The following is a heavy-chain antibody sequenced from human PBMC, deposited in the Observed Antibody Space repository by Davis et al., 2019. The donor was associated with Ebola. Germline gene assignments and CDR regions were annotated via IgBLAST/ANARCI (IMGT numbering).Heavy chain of an antibody. V-gene: IGHV3-23*01. CDR3: ARHCGGDCPPGYYYYGMDV. CDR1: GFTFSSYA. J-gene: IGHJ6*02. CDR2: ISGSGGST. Sequence: PGGSLRLPCAASGFTFSSYAMSWVRQAPGKGLEWVSAISGSGGSTYYADSVKGRFTISRDNSKNTLYLQMNSLRAEDTAVYYCARHCGGDCPPGYYYYGMDVWGQGTTVTVSS. D-gene: IGHD2-21*01.